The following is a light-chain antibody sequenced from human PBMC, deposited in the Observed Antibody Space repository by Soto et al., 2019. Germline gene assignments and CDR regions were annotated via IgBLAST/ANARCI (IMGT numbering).Light chain of an antibody. V-gene: IGLV1-40*01. CDR3: QSSDSSLNV. J-gene: IGLJ1*01. CDR1: SSNIGAGYD. CDR2: GNS. Sequence: QSALTQPPSVSGAPGQRVTISCTGSSSNIGAGYDVHWYQQLPGTAPKLLIYGNSNRPSGVPDRFSGSKSGTSASLAITGLQAEDEADYDCQSSDSSLNVFGTGTKVTVL.